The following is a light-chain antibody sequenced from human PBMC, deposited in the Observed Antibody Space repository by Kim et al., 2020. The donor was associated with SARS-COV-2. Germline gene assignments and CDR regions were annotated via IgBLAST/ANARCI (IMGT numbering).Light chain of an antibody. CDR2: RNN. CDR1: SSNIGSNY. V-gene: IGLV1-47*01. CDR3: AAWDDSLSGV. J-gene: IGLJ1*01. Sequence: ELTQPPSASGTPGQRVTISCSGSSSNIGSNYVYWYQQLPGTAPKLLIYRNNQRPSGVPDRFSGSKSGTSASLAISGLRSEDEADYYCAAWDDSLSGVFG.